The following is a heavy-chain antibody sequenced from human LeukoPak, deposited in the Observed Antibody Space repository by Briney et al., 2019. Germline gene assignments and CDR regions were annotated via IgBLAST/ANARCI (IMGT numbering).Heavy chain of an antibody. Sequence: GGSLRLSCAASGFTFSSYAMHWVRQAPGKGLEWVAVISYDGSNKYYADSVEGRFTISRDNSKNTLYLQMNSLRAEDTAVYYCAREGKHSYYFDYWGQGTLVTVSS. CDR1: GFTFSSYA. D-gene: IGHD5-18*01. J-gene: IGHJ4*02. CDR2: ISYDGSNK. V-gene: IGHV3-30-3*01. CDR3: AREGKHSYYFDY.